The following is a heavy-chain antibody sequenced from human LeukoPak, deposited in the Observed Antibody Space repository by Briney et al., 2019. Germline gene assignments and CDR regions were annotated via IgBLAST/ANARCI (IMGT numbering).Heavy chain of an antibody. Sequence: SETLSLSCTVSGGSISSYYWSWIRQPPGKGLEWIGYIYYSGSTNYNPSLKSRVTISVDTSKNQFSLKLSSVTAADTAVYYCARGGYYYDSSGYYGFDYWGQGTLVTVSS. CDR3: ARGGYYYDSSGYYGFDY. J-gene: IGHJ4*02. CDR2: IYYSGST. V-gene: IGHV4-59*01. D-gene: IGHD3-22*01. CDR1: GGSISSYY.